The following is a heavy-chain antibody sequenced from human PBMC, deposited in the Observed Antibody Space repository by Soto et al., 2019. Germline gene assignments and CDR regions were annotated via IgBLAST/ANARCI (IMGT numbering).Heavy chain of an antibody. CDR1: GYSFAGYW. CDR3: ARQIYDSDTGPNFQYYFDS. Sequence: GETLKISCKGSGYSFAGYWITWVRQKPGKGLEWMGRIDPSDSQTYYSPSFRGHVTISATKSITTVFLQWSSLRASDTAMYYCARQIYDSDTGPNFQYYFDSWGQGTPVTVSS. J-gene: IGHJ4*02. D-gene: IGHD3-22*01. V-gene: IGHV5-10-1*01. CDR2: IDPSDSQT.